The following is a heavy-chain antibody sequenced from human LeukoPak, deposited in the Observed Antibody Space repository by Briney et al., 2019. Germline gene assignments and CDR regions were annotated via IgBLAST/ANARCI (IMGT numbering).Heavy chain of an antibody. CDR1: GFTFSSYG. J-gene: IGHJ4*02. Sequence: GGSLRLSCAASGFTFSSYGMHWVRQAPGKGLEWVAVISYDGSNKYYADSVKGRFTISRDNSKNTLYLQMNSLRAEDTAVYYCAKDKSGWYEGGYFDYWGQGTLVTVSS. CDR3: AKDKSGWYEGGYFDY. V-gene: IGHV3-30*18. CDR2: ISYDGSNK. D-gene: IGHD6-19*01.